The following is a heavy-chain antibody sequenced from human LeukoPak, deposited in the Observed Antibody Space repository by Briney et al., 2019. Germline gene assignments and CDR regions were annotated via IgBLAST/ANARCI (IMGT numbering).Heavy chain of an antibody. D-gene: IGHD3-10*01. J-gene: IGHJ4*02. CDR1: GGSFSGYY. V-gene: IGHV4-34*01. CDR3: GKITMVRGVIL. CDR2: INHSGST. Sequence: SETLSLPCAVYGGSFSGYYWSWIRQPPGKGLEWIGEINHSGSTNYNPSLKSRVTISVDTSKNQFSLKLSSVTAADTAVYYCGKITMVRGVILWGQGTLVTVSS.